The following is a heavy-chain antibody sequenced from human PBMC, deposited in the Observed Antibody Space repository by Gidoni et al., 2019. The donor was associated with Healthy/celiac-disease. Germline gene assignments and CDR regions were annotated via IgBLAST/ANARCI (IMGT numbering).Heavy chain of an antibody. CDR1: GSTFPRDY. CDR2: INPSGGST. D-gene: IGHD6-19*01. CDR3: ARDASTIAVDGGWFDP. V-gene: IGHV1-46*03. J-gene: IGHJ5*02. Sequence: QVRLVRSGAGLMQPGASLRVSCKASGSTFPRDYMHWVRQAPGQGLEWMGIINPSGGSTSDAQKFQGRVTMTRDTSTSTVYMERSSLRSEDTAVYYCARDASTIAVDGGWFDPWGQGTLVTVSS.